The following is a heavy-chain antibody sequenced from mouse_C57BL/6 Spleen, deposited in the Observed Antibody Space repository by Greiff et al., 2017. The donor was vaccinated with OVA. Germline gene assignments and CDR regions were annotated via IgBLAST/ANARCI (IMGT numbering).Heavy chain of an antibody. CDR1: GYAFSSSW. J-gene: IGHJ4*01. Sequence: QVQLQQSGPELVKPGASVKISCKASGYAFSSSWMNWVKQRPGKGLEWIGRIYPGDGDTNYNGKFKGKATLTADKSSSTAYMQLSSLTSEDSAVYCCARFGGSSLYYAMDYWGQGTSVTVSS. CDR3: ARFGGSSLYYAMDY. D-gene: IGHD1-1*01. V-gene: IGHV1-82*01. CDR2: IYPGDGDT.